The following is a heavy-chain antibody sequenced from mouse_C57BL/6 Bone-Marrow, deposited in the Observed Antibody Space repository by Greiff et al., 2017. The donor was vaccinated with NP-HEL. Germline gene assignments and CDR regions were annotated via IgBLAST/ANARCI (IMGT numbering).Heavy chain of an antibody. Sequence: QVPPPQSGPGLVQPSQSLSITCTVSGFSLTSYGVHWVRQSPGKGLEWLGVIWRGGSTDYNAAFMSRLSITKDNSKSQVFFKMNSLQADDTAIYYCAKKDGNSYYAMDYWGQGTSVTVSS. CDR3: AKKDGNSYYAMDY. D-gene: IGHD2-1*01. J-gene: IGHJ4*01. V-gene: IGHV2-5*01. CDR2: IWRGGST. CDR1: GFSLTSYG.